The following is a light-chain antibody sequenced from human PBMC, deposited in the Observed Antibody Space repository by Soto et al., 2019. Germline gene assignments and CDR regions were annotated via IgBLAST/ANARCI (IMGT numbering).Light chain of an antibody. CDR3: QTWDTGLWV. CDR2: VNSDGSH. V-gene: IGLV4-69*01. J-gene: IGLJ3*02. Sequence: QAVVTQSPSASASLGASVKLTCTLSSGHSNYAIAWHQQQPEKGPRFLMKVNSDGSHNRGDGIPDRFSGSSSGAERYLTISSLQSEDEADYYCQTWDTGLWVFGGGTKLTVL. CDR1: SGHSNYA.